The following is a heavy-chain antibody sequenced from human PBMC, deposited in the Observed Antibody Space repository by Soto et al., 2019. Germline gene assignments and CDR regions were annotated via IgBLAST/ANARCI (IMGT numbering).Heavy chain of an antibody. CDR1: GDSISSPNW. Sequence: QVQLQESGPGLVKPSETLSLTCAVSGDSISSPNWWRWYRQTPGKGLELIGEMFASGSSNYNPSLNGRVTISLDTSKNHFSLKLTSLTAADTAIYYCAREGFDHRPDYWGQGIPVTVSS. V-gene: IGHV4-4*02. CDR3: AREGFDHRPDY. J-gene: IGHJ4*02. CDR2: MFASGSS.